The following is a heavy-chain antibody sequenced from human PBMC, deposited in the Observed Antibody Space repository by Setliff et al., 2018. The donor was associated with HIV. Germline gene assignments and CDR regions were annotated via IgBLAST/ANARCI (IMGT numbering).Heavy chain of an antibody. CDR1: GYSISSGYY. V-gene: IGHV4-38-2*02. D-gene: IGHD2-2*01. Sequence: SETLSLTCAVSGYSISSGYYWGWIRQPPGKGLEWIGSIYTSGSTNDHPSLKSRVTISVDTSKNQFSLKLSSVTAADTAVYYCARDRMPMASWVPDKWGQGTLVTVSS. J-gene: IGHJ4*02. CDR3: ARDRMPMASWVPDK. CDR2: IYTSGST.